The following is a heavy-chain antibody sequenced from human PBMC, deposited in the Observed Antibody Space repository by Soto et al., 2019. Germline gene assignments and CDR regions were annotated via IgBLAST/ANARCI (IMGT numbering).Heavy chain of an antibody. V-gene: IGHV1-2*02. CDR1: GYTFTCYY. J-gene: IGHJ4*02. CDR2: INPNSGGT. Sequence: ASVTVSCQASGYTFTCYYMHWVRQAPGQGLEWMGWINPNSGGTNYAQKFQGRVTMTRDTSISTAYMELSRLRSDDTAVYYCARGPGYCSGGSCGGPFDYWGQGTLVTVSS. CDR3: ARGPGYCSGGSCGGPFDY. D-gene: IGHD2-15*01.